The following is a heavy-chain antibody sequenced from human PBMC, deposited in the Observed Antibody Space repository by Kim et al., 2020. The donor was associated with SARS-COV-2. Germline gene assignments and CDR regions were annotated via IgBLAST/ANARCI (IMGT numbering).Heavy chain of an antibody. J-gene: IGHJ6*02. CDR3: ARGRKQWLTYYDYYGMDG. CDR1: GFTFGDYG. Sequence: GGSLRLSCAASGFTFGDYGMRWVRQAPGKGLEWVSGINWNGGSTGYADSVKGRFTISRDNAKNSLYLQLNSLRAEDTALYYCARGRKQWLTYYDYYGMDGWGQGTTATVSS. CDR2: INWNGGST. V-gene: IGHV3-20*04. D-gene: IGHD6-19*01.